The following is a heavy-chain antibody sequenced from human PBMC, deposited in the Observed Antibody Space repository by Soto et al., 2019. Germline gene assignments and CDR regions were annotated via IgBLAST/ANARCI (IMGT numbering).Heavy chain of an antibody. J-gene: IGHJ4*02. CDR2: IRSKAYGGTT. V-gene: IGHV3-49*03. CDR1: GFTFGDYA. D-gene: IGHD3-16*02. CDR3: TRAQYVLWGSYRFHGYFDY. Sequence: GGSLRLSCTASGFTFGDYAMSWFRQAPGKGLEWVGFIRSKAYGGTTEYAASVKGRFTISRDDSKSIAYLQMNSLKTEDTAVYYCTRAQYVLWGSYRFHGYFDYWGQGTLVTVSS.